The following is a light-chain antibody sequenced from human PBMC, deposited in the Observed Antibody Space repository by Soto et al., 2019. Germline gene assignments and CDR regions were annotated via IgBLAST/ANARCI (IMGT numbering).Light chain of an antibody. Sequence: QSALTQPASVSWSPGQSITISCTGTSSDVDGYDFVSWYQLHPGKAPKLIVFKVNNRPSGVSYRFSGSKSGNTASLTISGLQAEDEADYFCCSYSISTAYLFGTGTKVTVL. CDR1: SSDVDGYDF. CDR2: KVN. V-gene: IGLV2-14*01. J-gene: IGLJ1*01. CDR3: CSYSISTAYL.